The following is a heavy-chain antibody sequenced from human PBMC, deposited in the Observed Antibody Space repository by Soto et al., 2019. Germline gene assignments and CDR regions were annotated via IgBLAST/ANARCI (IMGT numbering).Heavy chain of an antibody. D-gene: IGHD5-12*01. CDR2: IVPIVDTS. J-gene: IGHJ4*02. V-gene: IGHV1-69*12. Sequence: QVQLVQCGAEVRQPASSVKVSCKTSGGTCSSYAISWVRQARGQGLEWMGGIVPIVDTSTYAQKFQGRVTSTADESTSTVYMELSSLRSDDTAVYYCVRVVAIPGYPDNWGQGTLVTVSS. CDR3: VRVVAIPGYPDN. CDR1: GGTCSSYA.